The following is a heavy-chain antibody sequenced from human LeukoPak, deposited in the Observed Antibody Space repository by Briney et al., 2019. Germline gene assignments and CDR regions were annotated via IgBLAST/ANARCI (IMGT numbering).Heavy chain of an antibody. CDR1: RFTFSTYA. J-gene: IGHJ4*02. CDR2: ISGSGSST. CDR3: AKARDYDFWSGYSNYFDY. Sequence: GGSLRLSCAGSRFTFSTYAMSWVRQAPGKGLEWVSGISGSGSSTYYADSVKGRFTISRDNSKNTLYLQMNSLRAEDTAVYYCAKARDYDFWSGYSNYFDYWGQGTLVTVSS. V-gene: IGHV3-23*01. D-gene: IGHD3-3*01.